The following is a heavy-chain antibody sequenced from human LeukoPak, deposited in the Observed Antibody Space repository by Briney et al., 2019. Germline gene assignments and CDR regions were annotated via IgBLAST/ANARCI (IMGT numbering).Heavy chain of an antibody. D-gene: IGHD1-7*01. J-gene: IGHJ3*02. CDR1: GFTFNNSS. V-gene: IGHV3-48*01. CDR2: ISSSSSTI. CDR3: ARQGTAGLKAFDI. Sequence: PGGSLRLSCAASGFTFNNSSVNWVRQAPGKGLEWVSYISSSSSTIYYADSVKGRFTISRDNAKNSLYLQMNSLRAEDTAVYYCARQGTAGLKAFDIWGQGTMVTVSS.